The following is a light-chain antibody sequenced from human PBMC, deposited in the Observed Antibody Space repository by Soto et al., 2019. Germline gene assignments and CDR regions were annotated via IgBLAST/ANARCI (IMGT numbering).Light chain of an antibody. J-gene: IGKJ2*01. V-gene: IGKV3-11*01. Sequence: EIVLTQSPATLSLSPGARATLSCRASQSVSNHLAWYQQKPGQAPRLLIYDASKRATGIPARFSGSGSGTDFTLTISSLEPEDFAVYVCQQRKNWPPMYSFGQGTRLEIK. CDR1: QSVSNH. CDR3: QQRKNWPPMYS. CDR2: DAS.